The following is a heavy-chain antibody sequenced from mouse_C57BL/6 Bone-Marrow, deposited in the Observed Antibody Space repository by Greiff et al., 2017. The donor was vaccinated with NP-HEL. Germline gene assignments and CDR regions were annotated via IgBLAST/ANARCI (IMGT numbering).Heavy chain of an antibody. D-gene: IGHD2-4*01. J-gene: IGHJ2*01. V-gene: IGHV1-50*01. Sequence: QVQLQQPGAELVKPGASVKLSCKASGYTFTSYWMQWVKQRPGQGLEWIGEIDPSDSYTNYNQKFKGKATFTVDTSSSTAYMQLSSLTSEDSAVYYCAREGIYYEYFDYWGQGTTLTVSS. CDR3: AREGIYYEYFDY. CDR1: GYTFTSYW. CDR2: IDPSDSYT.